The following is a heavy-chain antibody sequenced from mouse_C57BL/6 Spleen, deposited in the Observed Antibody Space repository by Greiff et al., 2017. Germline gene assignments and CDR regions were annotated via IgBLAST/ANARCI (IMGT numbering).Heavy chain of an antibody. J-gene: IGHJ2*01. CDR2: INPNYGTT. D-gene: IGHD1-1*01. CDR1: GYSFTDYN. V-gene: IGHV1-39*01. CDR3: AREDYYGSSYYFDY. Sequence: EVQLVESGPELVKPGASVKISCKASGYSFTDYNMNWVKQSNGKSLEWIGVINPNYGTTSYNQKFKGKATLTVDQSSSTAYMQLNSLTSEDSAVYDCAREDYYGSSYYFDYWGQGTTLTVSS.